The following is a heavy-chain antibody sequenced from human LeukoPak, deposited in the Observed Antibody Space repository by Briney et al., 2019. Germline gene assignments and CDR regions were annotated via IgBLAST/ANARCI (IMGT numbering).Heavy chain of an antibody. D-gene: IGHD2-2*01. V-gene: IGHV1-2*02. CDR3: AREERLDCSSTSCLNTNAY. CDR2: INPKSGRT. CDR1: GYTFTNYD. Sequence: GASVKVSCKTSGYTFTNYDINWVRQATGQGLEWMGWINPKSGRTGYAQKFQGRVTMTRDTSISTTYMELSRLRSDDTAVYYCAREERLDCSSTSCLNTNAYWGQETLVTVSS. J-gene: IGHJ4*02.